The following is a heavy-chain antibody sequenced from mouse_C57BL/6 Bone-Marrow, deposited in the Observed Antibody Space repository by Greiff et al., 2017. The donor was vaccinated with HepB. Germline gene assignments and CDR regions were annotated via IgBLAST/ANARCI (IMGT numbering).Heavy chain of an antibody. CDR3: ARKRIYYGSAWFAY. Sequence: QVQLQQPGAELVIPGASVKLSCKASGYTFTSYWMHWVKQRPGQGLEWIGEIDPSDSYTNYNQKFKGKSTLTVDKSSSTAYMQLSSLTSEDSAVYYCARKRIYYGSAWFAYWGQGTLVTVSA. CDR1: GYTFTSYW. J-gene: IGHJ3*01. V-gene: IGHV1-69*01. D-gene: IGHD1-1*01. CDR2: IDPSDSYT.